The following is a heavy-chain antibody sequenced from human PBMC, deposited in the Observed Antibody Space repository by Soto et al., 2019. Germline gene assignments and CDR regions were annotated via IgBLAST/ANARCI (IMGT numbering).Heavy chain of an antibody. J-gene: IGHJ4*02. CDR3: ARDPYCTNGVCSKYYFDY. CDR2: ISAYNGNT. Sequence: ASVKVSCKASGYTFTSYGISWVRQAPGQGLEWMGWISAYNGNTNYAQKLQGRVTMTTDTSTSTAYMELRSLRSDDTAVYYCARDPYCTNGVCSKYYFDYWGQGTLVTVSS. V-gene: IGHV1-18*01. CDR1: GYTFTSYG. D-gene: IGHD2-8*01.